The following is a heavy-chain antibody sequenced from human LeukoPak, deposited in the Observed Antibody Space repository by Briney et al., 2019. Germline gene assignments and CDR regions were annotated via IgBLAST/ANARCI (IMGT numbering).Heavy chain of an antibody. Sequence: GASVKVSCKTSGYTFSDYYIHWIRQAPGQGLEWVGRINPNSGDTDYAQKFQGRVTMTRDTSISTDYIELSRLRADDTAVEYYWRVDSYYGSGSYSQPFADWGQGTLVTASS. CDR1: GYTFSDYY. V-gene: IGHV1-2*02. CDR3: WRVDSYYGSGSYSQPFAD. J-gene: IGHJ4*02. CDR2: INPNSGDT. D-gene: IGHD3-10*01.